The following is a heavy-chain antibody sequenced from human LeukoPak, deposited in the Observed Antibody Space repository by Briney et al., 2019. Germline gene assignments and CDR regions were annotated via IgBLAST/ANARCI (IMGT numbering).Heavy chain of an antibody. J-gene: IGHJ4*02. CDR3: TRVIVATKDY. Sequence: PGGSLRLSCTGSGFTFGDYAMNWVRQAPGKGLEWVGFIRSRNYGGATEYAASVKGRFTIPRDDSRGIAYLQMNSLKTEDTAVYYCTRVIVATKDYWGQGTLVTVSS. CDR1: GFTFGDYA. D-gene: IGHD5-12*01. V-gene: IGHV3-49*04. CDR2: IRSRNYGGAT.